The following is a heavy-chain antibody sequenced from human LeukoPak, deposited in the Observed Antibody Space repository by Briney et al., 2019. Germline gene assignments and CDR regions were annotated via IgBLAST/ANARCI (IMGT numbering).Heavy chain of an antibody. D-gene: IGHD2-2*02. Sequence: GGSPRLSCAASGFTFSSYSMNWVRQAPGKGLEWVSYISSSSSTIYYADSVKGRFTISRDNAKNSLYLQMNSLRAEDTAVYYCARDRYCSSTSCYNGNWFDPWGQGTLVTVSS. J-gene: IGHJ5*02. CDR3: ARDRYCSSTSCYNGNWFDP. CDR1: GFTFSSYS. V-gene: IGHV3-48*04. CDR2: ISSSSSTI.